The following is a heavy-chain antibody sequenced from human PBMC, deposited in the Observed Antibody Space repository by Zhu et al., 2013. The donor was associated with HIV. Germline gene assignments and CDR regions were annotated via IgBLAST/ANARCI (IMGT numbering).Heavy chain of an antibody. CDR1: GYTFVNHD. J-gene: IGHJ2*01. D-gene: IGHD1-26*01. CDR3: VRAPHSENYYVSDEITSTT. CDR2: INVGNGKT. V-gene: IGHV1-18*01. Sequence: VHLVQSRGEVKKPGASVRVSCKASGYTFVNHDVTWVRQSPGQGLEWMAYINVGNGKTQYADRFQGRITVTADTSADTAFMELRSLTSDDTAVYYCVRAPHSENYYVSDEITSTTWGR.